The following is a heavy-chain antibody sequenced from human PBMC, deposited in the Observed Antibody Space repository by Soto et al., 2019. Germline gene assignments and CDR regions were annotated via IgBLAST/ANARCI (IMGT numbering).Heavy chain of an antibody. D-gene: IGHD3-22*01. CDR1: GYTFTSYG. CDR2: ISAYNGNT. CDR3: ARGYGYDSSGYYLFDY. J-gene: IGHJ4*02. Sequence: ASVKVSCKASGYTFTSYGISWVRQAPGQGLEWTGWISAYNGNTNYAQKLQGRVTMTTDTSTSTAYMELRSLRSDDTAVYYCARGYGYDSSGYYLFDYWGQGTLVTVSS. V-gene: IGHV1-18*04.